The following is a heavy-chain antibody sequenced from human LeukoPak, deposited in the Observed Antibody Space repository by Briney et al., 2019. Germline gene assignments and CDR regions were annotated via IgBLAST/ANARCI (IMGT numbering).Heavy chain of an antibody. J-gene: IGHJ4*02. CDR2: INGDGSIT. Sequence: GGSLRLSCAGSGLTLRSYWMQWVRHAPGKGLVWVSRINGDGSITNYADSVKGRFTISRDNAKNTLFLQMDSLRDEDTAVYYCVRDLQDWGQGTLVTVSS. CDR3: VRDLQD. CDR1: GLTLRSYW. V-gene: IGHV3-74*01.